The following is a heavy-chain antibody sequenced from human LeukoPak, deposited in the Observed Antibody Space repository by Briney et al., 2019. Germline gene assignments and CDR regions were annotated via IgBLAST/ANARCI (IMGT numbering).Heavy chain of an antibody. CDR2: IRYDGSNK. CDR3: ARVAVAGPTGWFDS. Sequence: GGSLRLSCAASGFTFSSYGMHWVRQAPGKGLEWVAFIRYDGSNKYYADSVKGRFTISRDNIDNVVYLQMNSVRVEDTALYFCARVAVAGPTGWFDSWGQGTLVTVSS. CDR1: GFTFSSYG. J-gene: IGHJ5*01. V-gene: IGHV3-30*02. D-gene: IGHD6-19*01.